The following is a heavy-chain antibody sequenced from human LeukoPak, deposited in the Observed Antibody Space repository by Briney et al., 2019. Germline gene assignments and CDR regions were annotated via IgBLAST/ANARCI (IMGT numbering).Heavy chain of an antibody. V-gene: IGHV3-74*01. CDR3: ARATWYCYGSGTQAFWFDP. D-gene: IGHD3-10*01. J-gene: IGHJ5*02. Sequence: GGSLRLSCAASGFAFSNYWMHWVRQAPGKGLVLVSRINSDGSSTSYADSVKGRFTISRDNAKNTLYLQMNSLRAEDTAVYYCARATWYCYGSGTQAFWFDPWGQGTLVTVSS. CDR1: GFAFSNYW. CDR2: INSDGSST.